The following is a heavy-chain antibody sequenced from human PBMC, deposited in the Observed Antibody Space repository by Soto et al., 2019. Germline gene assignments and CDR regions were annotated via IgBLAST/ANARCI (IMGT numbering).Heavy chain of an antibody. Sequence: GGSLRLSCAASGFTFSSYGMHWVRQAPGKGLEWVAVIWYDGSNKYYADSVKGRFTISRDNSKSTLYLEVNSLRAEDTAVYYCAKAVTSYWYFDLWGRGTLVTVSS. J-gene: IGHJ2*01. CDR1: GFTFSSYG. CDR2: IWYDGSNK. CDR3: AKAVTSYWYFDL. D-gene: IGHD4-17*01. V-gene: IGHV3-33*06.